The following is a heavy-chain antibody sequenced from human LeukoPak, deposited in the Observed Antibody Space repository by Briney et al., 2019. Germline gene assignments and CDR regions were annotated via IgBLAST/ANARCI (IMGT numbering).Heavy chain of an antibody. Sequence: SGPTLVNPTQTLTLTCTFSGFSLSTSGMCVSWICQPPGKALEWLARIDWDDDKYSTYLKTRLTISKDTSKNQVVLTMTNVNPEDTATYYCARTAGGNSYFYYMDVWGKGTTVTVSS. CDR2: IDWDDDK. CDR1: GFSLSTSGMC. J-gene: IGHJ6*03. CDR3: ARTAGGNSYFYYMDV. V-gene: IGHV2-70*11. D-gene: IGHD4-23*01.